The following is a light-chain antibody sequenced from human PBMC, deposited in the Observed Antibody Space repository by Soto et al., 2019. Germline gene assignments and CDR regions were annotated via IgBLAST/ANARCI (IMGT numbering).Light chain of an antibody. CDR3: QSFDSSLSALYV. V-gene: IGLV1-40*01. CDR2: GNN. Sequence: QSALTQPPSVSGARGQRVTISCIGATSDVHWYQHLPGTAPKLLIYGNNNRPSGVPDRFSGSKSGTSASLAITGLQAEDEADYYCQSFDSSLSALYVFGTGTKLTVL. CDR1: GATSD. J-gene: IGLJ1*01.